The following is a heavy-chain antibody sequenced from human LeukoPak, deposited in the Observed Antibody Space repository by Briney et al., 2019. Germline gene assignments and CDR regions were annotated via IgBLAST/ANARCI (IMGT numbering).Heavy chain of an antibody. CDR2: IYYSGSP. D-gene: IGHD2-15*01. J-gene: IGHJ4*02. CDR1: GDSMRSFY. Sequence: SETLSLTCTVSGDSMRSFYWNWIRQSAGKGLEWIGSIYYSGSPSYNPSLESRVTISVDTSNNRFSLKLSSVTAADTAVYYCARHLLGYCSDGSCYYFDYWGLGTLVTVSS. V-gene: IGHV4-59*05. CDR3: ARHLLGYCSDGSCYYFDY.